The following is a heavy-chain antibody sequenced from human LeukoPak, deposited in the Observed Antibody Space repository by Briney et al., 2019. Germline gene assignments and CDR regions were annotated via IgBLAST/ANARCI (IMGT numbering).Heavy chain of an antibody. Sequence: SETLSLTCTVSGGSISSYYWSWIRQPPGKGLEWIGNIYSSGSANYNPSLKSRVTMSVDTSNNQFSLKLSSVTAADSAVYYCARFKSSGWYYFDYWGQGTLVTVSS. J-gene: IGHJ4*02. CDR2: IYSSGSA. CDR1: GGSISSYY. D-gene: IGHD6-19*01. CDR3: ARFKSSGWYYFDY. V-gene: IGHV4-59*01.